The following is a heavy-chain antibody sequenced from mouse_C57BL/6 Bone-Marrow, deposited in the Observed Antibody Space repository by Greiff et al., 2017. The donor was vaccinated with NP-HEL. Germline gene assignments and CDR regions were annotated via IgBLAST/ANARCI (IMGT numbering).Heavy chain of an antibody. CDR1: GFTFSSYA. V-gene: IGHV5-9-1*02. D-gene: IGHD1-1*01. CDR2: ISSGGDYI. Sequence: LQQSGEGLVKPGGSLKLSCAASGFTFSSYAMSWVRQTPEKRLEWVAYISSGGDYIYYADTVKGRFTISRDNARNTLYLQMSSLKSEDTAMYYCTRVITTDAMDYWGQGTSVTVSS. J-gene: IGHJ4*01. CDR3: TRVITTDAMDY.